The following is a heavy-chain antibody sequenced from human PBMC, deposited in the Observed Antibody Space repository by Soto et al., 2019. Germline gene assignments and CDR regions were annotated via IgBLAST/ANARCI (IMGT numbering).Heavy chain of an antibody. CDR1: GGSFSGYY. Sequence: QVQLQQWGAGLLKPSETLSLTCAVYGGSFSGYYWSWIRQPPGKGLEWIGEINHSGSTNYNPSLKSRFTISVDTSKNQCSLKLSSVTAADTAVYYCARGVRFTMVRGVIFDYWGQGTLVTVSS. J-gene: IGHJ4*02. CDR2: INHSGST. D-gene: IGHD3-10*01. V-gene: IGHV4-34*01. CDR3: ARGVRFTMVRGVIFDY.